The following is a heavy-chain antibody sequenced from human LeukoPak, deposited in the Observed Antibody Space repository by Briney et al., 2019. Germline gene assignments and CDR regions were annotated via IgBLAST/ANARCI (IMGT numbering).Heavy chain of an antibody. CDR3: ARATDYGDSYYFDH. J-gene: IGHJ4*02. V-gene: IGHV3-48*02. D-gene: IGHD4/OR15-4a*01. CDR1: GFTFSTYS. CDR2: ISSSSSTI. Sequence: GGSLRLSCTASGFTFSTYSMNWVRQAPGKGLEWVSYISSSSSTIYYADSVKGRFTISRDNAKNSLYLQMNSLRDEDTAVYYRARATDYGDSYYFDHWGQGTPVTVSS.